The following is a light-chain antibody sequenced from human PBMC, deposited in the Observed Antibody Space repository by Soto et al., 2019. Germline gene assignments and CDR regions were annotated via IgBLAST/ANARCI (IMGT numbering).Light chain of an antibody. V-gene: IGKV1-5*01. J-gene: IGKJ2*01. CDR1: QSISYW. Sequence: DIQMTQSPSTLSASVGDRVTITCRASQSISYWLAWYQQKPGKAPKLLIFDASSLESGVPSRFSGSGSGTEFTLTISSLQPDDFATYYCQQYNDYLYTFGQGTKLEIK. CDR3: QQYNDYLYT. CDR2: DAS.